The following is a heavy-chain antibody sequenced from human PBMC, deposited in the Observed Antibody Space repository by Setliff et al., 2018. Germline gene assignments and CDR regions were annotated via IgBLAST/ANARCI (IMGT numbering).Heavy chain of an antibody. CDR1: GYTFSTFG. CDR2: ISPYNGYI. Sequence: ASVKVSCKASGYTFSTFGIAWVRQAPGQGLEWMGWISPYNGYIIYAHKFQGRVTMTTDTSTGTADMELRNLRSDDTAVYYCTRDTNIVVVPPHRTAFDIWGQGTMVTVSS. V-gene: IGHV1-18*01. J-gene: IGHJ3*02. D-gene: IGHD2-2*01. CDR3: TRDTNIVVVPPHRTAFDI.